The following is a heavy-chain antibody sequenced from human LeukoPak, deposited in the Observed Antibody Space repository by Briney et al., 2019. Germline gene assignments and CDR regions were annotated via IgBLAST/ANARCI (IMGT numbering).Heavy chain of an antibody. CDR1: GFALSSHW. Sequence: GGSLRLSCAASGFALSSHWMTWVRQVPGRGPEWVANVNRDGSETYYLDSVKGRFTISKDNAKNSLDLQMNSLRAEDTALYHCARNNGMDVWGQGTTVIVSS. CDR2: VNRDGSET. V-gene: IGHV3-7*03. CDR3: ARNNGMDV. J-gene: IGHJ6*02.